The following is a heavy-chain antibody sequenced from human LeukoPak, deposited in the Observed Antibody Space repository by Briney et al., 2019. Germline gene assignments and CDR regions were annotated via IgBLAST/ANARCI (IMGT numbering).Heavy chain of an antibody. CDR2: IIPIFGRA. CDR1: GGTFRSYA. Sequence: ASVKVSCKASGGTFRSYAINWVRQAPGQGPEWMGGIIPIFGRANYAQKFQGRVTMTTDESTSTAYMELSSLRSEDTAVYYCARVFTRSGEISGSYFYYWGQGTLVTPSS. D-gene: IGHD1-26*01. CDR3: ARVFTRSGEISGSYFYY. J-gene: IGHJ4*02. V-gene: IGHV1-69*05.